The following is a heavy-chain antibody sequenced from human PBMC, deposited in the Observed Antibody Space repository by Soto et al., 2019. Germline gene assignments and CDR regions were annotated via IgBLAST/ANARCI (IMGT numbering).Heavy chain of an antibody. D-gene: IGHD2-2*01. CDR3: ARGGVPAAMSY. Sequence: EMLLVESGGGLVQPGGSLRLPCAASGFTFSSFWMHWVRQAPGEGLVLVSRINSDGSNTTYADSVMGRFTISRDNAKNTLYLQMLSLRAEDTAVGSSARGGVPAAMSYWGQGTLVTVAS. J-gene: IGHJ4*02. CDR2: INSDGSNT. CDR1: GFTFSSFW. V-gene: IGHV3-74*01.